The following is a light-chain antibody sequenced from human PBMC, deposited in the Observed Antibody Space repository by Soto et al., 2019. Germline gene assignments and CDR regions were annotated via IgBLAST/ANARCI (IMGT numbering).Light chain of an antibody. CDR3: QQYADSPT. CDR1: QAIGSRY. J-gene: IGKJ5*01. Sequence: EIVLTQSPGTLSLSPGERVTLSCRASQAIGSRYLAWYQQKPGQIPRLLIYDVSSRAARIPGRFGGSGSGTDFTLTISGLEPEDFTVYYCQQYADSPTFGQGTRLEI. V-gene: IGKV3-20*01. CDR2: DVS.